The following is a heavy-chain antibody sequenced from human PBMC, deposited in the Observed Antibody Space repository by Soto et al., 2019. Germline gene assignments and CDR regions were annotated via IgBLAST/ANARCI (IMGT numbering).Heavy chain of an antibody. D-gene: IGHD4-17*01. Sequence: QVQLQESGPGLVKPSQTLSLTCTVSGGSISSGGYYWSWVRQHPGKGLDLIGYIYYSGSTYYNPXXXXXXXXXXXXXXXXYPLKLSSVTAADTAVYYCARVWGYGGNSRFDYWGQGTLVIDSS. J-gene: IGHJ4*02. V-gene: IGHV4-31*01. CDR3: ARVWGYGGNSRFDY. CDR2: IYYSGST. CDR1: GGSISSGGYY.